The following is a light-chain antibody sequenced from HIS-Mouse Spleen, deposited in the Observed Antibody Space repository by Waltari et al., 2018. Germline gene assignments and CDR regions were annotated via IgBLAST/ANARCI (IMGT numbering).Light chain of an antibody. Sequence: QSALTQPASVSGSPGQPTTISCTGTSSAVGSYNLVSWYQQHPGKAPKLMIYEGSKRPSGVSNRFSGSKSGNTASLTISGLQAEDEADYYCCSYAGSSSWVFGGGTKLTVL. CDR1: SSAVGSYNL. CDR2: EGS. CDR3: CSYAGSSSWV. V-gene: IGLV2-23*01. J-gene: IGLJ3*02.